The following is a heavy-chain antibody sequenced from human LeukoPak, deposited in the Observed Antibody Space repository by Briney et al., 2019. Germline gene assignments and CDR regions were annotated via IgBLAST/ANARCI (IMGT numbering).Heavy chain of an antibody. CDR2: INPNSGGT. D-gene: IGHD2-2*01. Sequence: ASVKVSCKASGYTFTGCYMHWVRQAPGQGLEWMGWINPNSGGTNYAQKFQGRVTMTRDTSISTAYMELGRLRSDDTAVYYCARVIGSTRKYYFDYWGQGTLVTVSS. CDR1: GYTFTGCY. CDR3: ARVIGSTRKYYFDY. V-gene: IGHV1-2*02. J-gene: IGHJ4*02.